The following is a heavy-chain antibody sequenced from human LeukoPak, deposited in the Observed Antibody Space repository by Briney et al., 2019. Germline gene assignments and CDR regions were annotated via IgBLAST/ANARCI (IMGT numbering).Heavy chain of an antibody. CDR2: IYYSGST. CDR1: GGSISSSSYY. J-gene: IGHJ4*02. Sequence: SETLSLTCTVSGGSISSSSYYWGWIRQPPGKGLEWIGSIYYSGSTYYNPSLRSRVTTSVDTSKNQFSLKLSSVTAADTAVYYCARQTEWLRLLSFDYWGQGTLVTVSS. V-gene: IGHV4-39*01. CDR3: ARQTEWLRLLSFDY. D-gene: IGHD5-12*01.